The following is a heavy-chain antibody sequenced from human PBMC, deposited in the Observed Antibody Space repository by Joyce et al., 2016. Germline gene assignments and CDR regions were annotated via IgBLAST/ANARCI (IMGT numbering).Heavy chain of an antibody. CDR1: VYTFTSYD. CDR3: AKTHSSGLNFDY. V-gene: IGHV1-8*02. CDR2: MNPNSGNA. J-gene: IGHJ4*02. D-gene: IGHD6-19*01. Sequence: QVQLVQSGAEVKKPGASVKVSCKASVYTFTSYDINWVRQATGQGLEWMGWMNPNSGNAGNARKFQGRVTMTWNTSISTAYMEPSSLRSEDTAVYYCAKTHSSGLNFDYWGQGTLVTVSS.